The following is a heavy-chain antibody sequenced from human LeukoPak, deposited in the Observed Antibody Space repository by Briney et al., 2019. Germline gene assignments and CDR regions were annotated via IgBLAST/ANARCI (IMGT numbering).Heavy chain of an antibody. Sequence: GESLKISCHISGSDFTTYWIGWGRPLPGKGLECMGIIWPGDSDTTYSPSFQDQVTISADKTISTVYLQWSSLKVSDTAIYYCARRGRGDWFDPWGQGTLVTVSS. CDR2: IWPGDSDT. J-gene: IGHJ5*02. CDR1: GSDFTTYW. V-gene: IGHV5-51*01. CDR3: ARRGRGDWFDP. D-gene: IGHD1-26*01.